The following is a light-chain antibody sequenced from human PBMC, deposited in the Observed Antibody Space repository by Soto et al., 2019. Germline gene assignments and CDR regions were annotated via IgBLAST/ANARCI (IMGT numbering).Light chain of an antibody. CDR1: SSDIGSNNY. CDR3: SSYTTTTRL. Sequence: QSALTQPASVSGSPGQSITISCTGTSSDIGSNNYVSWFQQRPGKAPTLIIYEDSNRPSGVSNHFSGSKSGNTASLTISGLLPEDEAEYYCSSYTTTTRLFGGGTKLTVL. J-gene: IGLJ3*02. V-gene: IGLV2-14*01. CDR2: EDS.